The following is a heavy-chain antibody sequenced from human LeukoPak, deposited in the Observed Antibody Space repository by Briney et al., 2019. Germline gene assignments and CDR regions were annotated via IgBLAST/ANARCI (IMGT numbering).Heavy chain of an antibody. D-gene: IGHD5-18*01. J-gene: IGHJ6*03. V-gene: IGHV4-4*07. CDR1: GGSISSYY. CDR3: ARGRSYSYGPRFYYYYYMDV. CDR2: IYTSGST. Sequence: SETLSLTCTVSGGSISSYYWSWIRQPAGKGLEWIGRIYTSGSTNYNPSLKSRVTISVDTSKNQFSLKLSSVTAADTAVYYCARGRSYSYGPRFYYYYYMDVWGKGTTVTVFS.